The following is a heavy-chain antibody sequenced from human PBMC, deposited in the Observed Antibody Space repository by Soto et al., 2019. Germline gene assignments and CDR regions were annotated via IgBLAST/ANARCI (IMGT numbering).Heavy chain of an antibody. CDR2: IRSKAYGGTT. CDR3: TRRSLYPRYYFDY. Sequence: GGSLRLSCTASGFTFGDYAMSWFRQAPGKGLEWVGFIRSKAYGGTTEYAASVKGRFTISRDDSKSIAYLQMNSLKTEDTAVYYCTRRSLYPRYYFDYWGQGTLVTVSS. CDR1: GFTFGDYA. J-gene: IGHJ4*02. V-gene: IGHV3-49*03. D-gene: IGHD3-16*01.